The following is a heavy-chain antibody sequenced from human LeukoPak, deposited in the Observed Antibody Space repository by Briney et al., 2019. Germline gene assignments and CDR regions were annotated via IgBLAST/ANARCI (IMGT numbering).Heavy chain of an antibody. CDR3: ARVDYDFWSGSYYFDY. CDR1: GGSFSSSTDY. V-gene: IGHV4-39*07. D-gene: IGHD3-3*01. CDR2: IYRTGDT. J-gene: IGHJ4*02. Sequence: SETLSLTCTVSGGSFSSSTDYWGWIRQPPGKGLEWIGNIYRTGDTYYNPSLKSRVTISVDTSKNQFSLKLSSVTAADTAVYYCARVDYDFWSGSYYFDYWGQGTLVTVSS.